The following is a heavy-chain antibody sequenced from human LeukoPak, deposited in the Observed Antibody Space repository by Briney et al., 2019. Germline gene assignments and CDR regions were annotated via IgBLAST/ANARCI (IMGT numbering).Heavy chain of an antibody. J-gene: IGHJ4*02. CDR2: IKEDGSEK. Sequence: GGSLRLSCAASGLIFSSYWMSWVRQAPGKGLEWVAKIKEDGSEKYYVDSVKGRFTISRDNAKNSLYLQMSSLRAEDTAVYYCARGLVPPDYWGQGTLVTVSS. D-gene: IGHD3-9*01. CDR1: GLIFSSYW. V-gene: IGHV3-7*01. CDR3: ARGLVPPDY.